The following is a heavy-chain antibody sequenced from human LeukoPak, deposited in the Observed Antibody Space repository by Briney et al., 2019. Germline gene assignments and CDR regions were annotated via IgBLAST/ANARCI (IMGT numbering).Heavy chain of an antibody. D-gene: IGHD6-13*01. V-gene: IGHV4-38-2*02. CDR2: IYHSGST. J-gene: IGHJ4*02. Sequence: SETLSLTCTVSGYSISSGYYWGWIRQPPGKGLEWIGSIYHSGSTYYNPSLKSRVTISVDTSKNQFSLKLTSVTAADTAVYYCAREVVAAPGTVDYWGQGTLVTVSS. CDR1: GYSISSGYY. CDR3: AREVVAAPGTVDY.